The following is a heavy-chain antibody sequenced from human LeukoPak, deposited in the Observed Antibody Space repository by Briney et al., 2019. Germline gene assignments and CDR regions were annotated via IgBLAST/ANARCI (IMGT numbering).Heavy chain of an antibody. CDR2: ISGGSGSHI. CDR1: GFTFSSYA. D-gene: IGHD3-3*01. CDR3: ATGARGPTYYDFWSGYYNPYYYYYYMDV. J-gene: IGHJ6*03. V-gene: IGHV3-21*01. Sequence: GGSLRLSCAASGFTFSSYAMSWLRQAPGKGLEWISSISGGSGSHILYVDSVKGRFTISRDNAKNSLYLQMNSLRAEDTAVYYCATGARGPTYYDFWSGYYNPYYYYYYMDVWGKGTTVTVSS.